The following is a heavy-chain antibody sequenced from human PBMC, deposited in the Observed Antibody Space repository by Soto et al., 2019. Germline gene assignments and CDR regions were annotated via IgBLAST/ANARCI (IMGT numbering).Heavy chain of an antibody. J-gene: IGHJ6*02. CDR2: IYYSGST. V-gene: IGHV4-30-4*01. Sequence: SETLSLTCTVSGASISSGDYYWSWIRQPPGKGLEWIGYIYYSGSTYYNPSLKSRVTISVDTSKNQFSLKLSSVTAADTAVYYCARDNKGKLYSSSWYRRYYYGMDVWGQGTTVTVSS. CDR1: GASISSGDYY. CDR3: ARDNKGKLYSSSWYRRYYYGMDV. D-gene: IGHD6-13*01.